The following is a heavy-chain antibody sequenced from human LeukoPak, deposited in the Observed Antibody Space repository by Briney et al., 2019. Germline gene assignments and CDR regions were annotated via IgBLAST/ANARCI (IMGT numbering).Heavy chain of an antibody. J-gene: IGHJ4*02. CDR2: ISSSGSTI. D-gene: IGHD5-12*01. CDR1: GFTFSSYG. Sequence: GGSLRLSCAASGFTFSSYGMSWVRQAPGKGLEWVSYISSSGSTIYYADSVKGRFTISRDNAKNSLYLQMNSLTAEDTALYYCARDGYSGYVPFDYWGQGTLVTVSS. V-gene: IGHV3-48*04. CDR3: ARDGYSGYVPFDY.